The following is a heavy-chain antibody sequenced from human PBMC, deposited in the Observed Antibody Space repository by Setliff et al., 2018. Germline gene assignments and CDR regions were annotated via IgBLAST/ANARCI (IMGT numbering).Heavy chain of an antibody. Sequence: GGSLRLSCVGSGFTFGTYTMNWIRQAPGKGLEWVSSISRDSLHIYYADSLKGRFTISRDNAEDSLYLQMNSLRAEDTAAYYCAKEQSSGGSRSPDFDAWGQGSLVTVSS. CDR2: ISRDSLHI. CDR1: GFTFGTYT. CDR3: AKEQSSGGSRSPDFDA. V-gene: IGHV3-21*01. J-gene: IGHJ4*02. D-gene: IGHD3-10*01.